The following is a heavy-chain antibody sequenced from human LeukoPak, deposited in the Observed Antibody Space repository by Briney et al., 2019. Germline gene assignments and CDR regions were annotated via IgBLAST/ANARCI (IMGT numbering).Heavy chain of an antibody. CDR1: AGSFSGYS. Sequence: SETMSLTSAVYAGSFSGYSWSWNRQPPGGGMEWIGYIYYSGSNKYNPCLKSRVTILVDTCKNQFSLKLSSVTAADTAVYYCARDMYYYDSSGPNHWYFDLWGRGTLVTVSS. J-gene: IGHJ2*01. D-gene: IGHD3-22*01. V-gene: IGHV4-59*01. CDR3: ARDMYYYDSSGPNHWYFDL. CDR2: IYYSGSN.